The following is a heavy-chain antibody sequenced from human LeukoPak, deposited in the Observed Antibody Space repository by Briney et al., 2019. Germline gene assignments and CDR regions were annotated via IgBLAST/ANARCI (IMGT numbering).Heavy chain of an antibody. V-gene: IGHV4-34*01. Sequence: SETLSLTCAVSGGSFSGYYWTWIRQPPGEGLEWIGEINHSGSANYNPSLKSRVTVSLDTSKNQFSLKLSSVTAADTAVYYCARGQGTVTTHWGQGTLVTVSS. CDR1: GGSFSGYY. CDR2: INHSGSA. CDR3: ARGQGTVTTH. D-gene: IGHD4-17*01. J-gene: IGHJ4*02.